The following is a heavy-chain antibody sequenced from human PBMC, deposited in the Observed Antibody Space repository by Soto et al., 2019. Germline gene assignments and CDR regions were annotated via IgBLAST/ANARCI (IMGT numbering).Heavy chain of an antibody. J-gene: IGHJ4*02. CDR3: ARERADGGKIY. D-gene: IGHD2-15*01. Sequence: GASVKVSCKASGYTFTRNAIHWVRQAPGQRLEWIGKIDAGNGNTKYSQKFQGRVTITRDTSKNQFSLKLSSVTAADTAVYYCARERADGGKIYWGQGTLVTVSS. CDR2: IDAGNGNT. CDR1: GYTFTRNA. V-gene: IGHV1-3*01.